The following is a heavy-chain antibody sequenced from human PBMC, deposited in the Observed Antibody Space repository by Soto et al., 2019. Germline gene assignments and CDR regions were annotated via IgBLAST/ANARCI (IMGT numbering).Heavy chain of an antibody. V-gene: IGHV4-34*01. CDR3: ARSRYSDSSGYYY. D-gene: IGHD3-22*01. CDR2: INHRGST. J-gene: IGHJ4*02. CDR1: GGSFSGYY. Sequence: SETLSLTCAVYGGSFSGYYWIWIRQPPGRGLEWIGEINHRGSTNYNPSLKSRVTISVDRSKNQFSLKLSSVTAADTAVYYCARSRYSDSSGYYYWGQGTLVTVSS.